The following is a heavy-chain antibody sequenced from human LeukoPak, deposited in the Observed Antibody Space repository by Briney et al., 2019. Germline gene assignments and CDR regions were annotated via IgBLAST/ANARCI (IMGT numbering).Heavy chain of an antibody. CDR1: GFTFSSYD. CDR3: AKDGDTVIDSDIVVVPAAIDY. CDR2: ISYDGSNK. V-gene: IGHV3-30*18. J-gene: IGHJ4*02. D-gene: IGHD2-2*02. Sequence: PGGSLRLSCAASGFTFSSYDMHWVRQAPGKGLEWVAVISYDGSNKYYADSVKGRFTISRDNPKNTLYLQMNSLRAEDTAVYYCAKDGDTVIDSDIVVVPAAIDYWGQGTLVTVSS.